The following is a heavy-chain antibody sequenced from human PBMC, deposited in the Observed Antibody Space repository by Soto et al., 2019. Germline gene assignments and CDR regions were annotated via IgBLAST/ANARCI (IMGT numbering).Heavy chain of an antibody. V-gene: IGHV3-53*01. CDR1: GFTVSSNH. D-gene: IGHD5-18*01. CDR2: IYHGGNT. Sequence: VPLMESGGGLIQPGGSLRLSCAASGFTVSSNHMTWIRQAPGRGPEWVSTIYHGGNTYYADSVKGRFAISRDNSKNMLYLQMNSLRAEDTAVYYCATGVDTAKDGYWGQGTLVTVSS. CDR3: ATGVDTAKDGY. J-gene: IGHJ4*02.